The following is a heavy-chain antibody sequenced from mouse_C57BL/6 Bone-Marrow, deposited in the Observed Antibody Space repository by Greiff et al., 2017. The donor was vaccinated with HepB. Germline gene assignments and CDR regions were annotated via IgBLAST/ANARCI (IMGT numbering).Heavy chain of an antibody. CDR1: GFTFSSYA. Sequence: EVKLMESGGGLVKPGGSLKLSCAASGFTFSSYAMSWVRQTPEKRLEWVATISDGGSYTYYPDNVKGRFTISRDNAKNNLYRQMSHLKSEDTAMYYCARDSRWLPYYFDYWGQGTTLTVSS. J-gene: IGHJ2*01. D-gene: IGHD2-3*01. V-gene: IGHV5-4*01. CDR2: ISDGGSYT. CDR3: ARDSRWLPYYFDY.